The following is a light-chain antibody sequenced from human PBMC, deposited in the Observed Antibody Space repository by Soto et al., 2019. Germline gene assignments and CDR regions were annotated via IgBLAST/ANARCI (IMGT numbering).Light chain of an antibody. J-gene: IGLJ1*01. CDR1: SSDVGSYNL. V-gene: IGLV2-23*01. Sequence: QSALTQPASVSGSPGQSITISCTGTSSDVGSYNLVSWYQQHPGKAPKLMIYEGSKRPSGVSNRFSGSKSGNTASLTISGLQAEDEADYHCCSYAGSSTHYVFGTGTKLTVL. CDR3: CSYAGSSTHYV. CDR2: EGS.